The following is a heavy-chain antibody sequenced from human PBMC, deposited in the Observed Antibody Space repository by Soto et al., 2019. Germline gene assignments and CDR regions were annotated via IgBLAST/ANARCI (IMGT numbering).Heavy chain of an antibody. J-gene: IGHJ6*02. CDR1: GFTFSSYE. CDR3: AREKQLANYGMDV. D-gene: IGHD6-6*01. Sequence: EVQLVESGGGLVQPGGSLRLSCAASGFTFSSYEMNWVRQAPGKGLEWVSYISSSGSTIYYADSVKGRFTISRDNAKNSLYLQMNSLRAEDTAVYYCAREKQLANYGMDVWGQGTTVTVSS. CDR2: ISSSGSTI. V-gene: IGHV3-48*03.